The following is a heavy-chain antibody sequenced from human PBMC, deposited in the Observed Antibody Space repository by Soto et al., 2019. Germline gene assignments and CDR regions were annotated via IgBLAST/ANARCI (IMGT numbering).Heavy chain of an antibody. J-gene: IGHJ4*02. CDR2: IIPIFGTA. Sequence: QVQLVQSGAEVKKPGSSVKVSCKASGGTFSSYAISWVRQAPGQGLEWMGGIIPIFGTANYAQKFQGRVTITADESTSTAYMGLSSLRSEDTAVYYCATRRWGTVTTYYFDYWGQGTLVTVSS. CDR3: ATRRWGTVTTYYFDY. D-gene: IGHD4-17*01. CDR1: GGTFSSYA. V-gene: IGHV1-69*01.